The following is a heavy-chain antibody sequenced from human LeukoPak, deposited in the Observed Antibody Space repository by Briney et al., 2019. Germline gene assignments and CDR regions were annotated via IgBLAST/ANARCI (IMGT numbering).Heavy chain of an antibody. V-gene: IGHV4-34*01. CDR3: ARAGEIWFGELLFDY. D-gene: IGHD3-10*01. CDR1: GGSFSGYY. J-gene: IGHJ4*02. Sequence: PSETLSLTCAVYGGSFSGYYWSWIRQPPGKGLEWIGEINHSGRTNYNPSLKSRVTISVDTSKNQFSPKLSSVTAADTAVYYCARAGEIWFGELLFDYWGQGTLVTVSS. CDR2: INHSGRT.